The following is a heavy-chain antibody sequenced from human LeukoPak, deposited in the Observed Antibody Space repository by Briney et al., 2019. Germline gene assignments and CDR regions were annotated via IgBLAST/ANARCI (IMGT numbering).Heavy chain of an antibody. J-gene: IGHJ4*02. V-gene: IGHV3-48*01. CDR3: ARDHNYAFDN. D-gene: IGHD1-1*01. Sequence: GGSLRLSCTASGFPFSEYSMNWVRQVRGKGLEWISYIGIDSGNTKYADSVRGRFTISADKAKNSLYLQMNSLRVEDTAVYYCARDHNYAFDNWGQGTLVSVAS. CDR2: IGIDSGNT. CDR1: GFPFSEYS.